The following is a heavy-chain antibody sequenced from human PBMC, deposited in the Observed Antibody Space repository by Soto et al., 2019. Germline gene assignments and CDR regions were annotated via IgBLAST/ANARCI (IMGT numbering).Heavy chain of an antibody. J-gene: IGHJ3*02. CDR3: AGQKDASHI. CDR1: GFTFISYS. CDR2: ISGSSAYI. Sequence: EVQLVESGGGLVKPGGSLRISCAASGFTFISYSMNWVRQAPGKGLEWVSSISGSSAYIYYADSVKGRFTISRDNAKNSLYLQMNSLRAEDTAVYYCAGQKDASHIWGQGTMVTVSS. V-gene: IGHV3-21*01.